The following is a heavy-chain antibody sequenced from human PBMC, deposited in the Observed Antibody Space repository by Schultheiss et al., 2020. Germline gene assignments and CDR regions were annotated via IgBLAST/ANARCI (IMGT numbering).Heavy chain of an antibody. CDR1: GFTFSNYW. D-gene: IGHD3-22*01. CDR2: IKQDGREK. J-gene: IGHJ4*02. CDR3: VRGYGASGYYYLFDY. V-gene: IGHV3-7*01. Sequence: GGSLRLSCAVSGFTFSNYWMSWVRQAPGKGLEWVAKIKQDGREKYYVDSLKGRFTISRDNAKNSLYLQMNSLRAEDTAVYYCVRGYGASGYYYLFDYWGPGTLVTVSS.